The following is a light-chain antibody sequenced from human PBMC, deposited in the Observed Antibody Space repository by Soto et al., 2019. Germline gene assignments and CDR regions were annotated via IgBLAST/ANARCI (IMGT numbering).Light chain of an antibody. CDR2: DST. Sequence: DLGQTPAPDALSVSMAARTTINCTSSQSVLYSSNNHNYLVGYQQKPCQPPRLVVYDSTLRANGVPDRFGGSRSGTEFTLTINNRVPEDFAVYYCQQRNVGSPMTFGQGTLLEVK. CDR1: QSVLYSSNNHNY. V-gene: IGKV4-1*01. J-gene: IGKJ5*01. CDR3: QQRNVGSPMT.